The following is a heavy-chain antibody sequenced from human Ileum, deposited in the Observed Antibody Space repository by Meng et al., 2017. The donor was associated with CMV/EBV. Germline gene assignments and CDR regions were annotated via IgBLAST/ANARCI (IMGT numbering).Heavy chain of an antibody. CDR3: AKSAFSFYYYGMDV. CDR1: GFTFSSYA. Sequence: GESLKISCAASGFTFSSYAMSWVRQAPGKGLEWVSAISGSGGSTYYADSVKGRFTISRDNSKNTLYLQMKSLRAEDTAVYYCAKSAFSFYYYGMDVWGQGTTVTVSS. CDR2: ISGSGGST. D-gene: IGHD2-2*01. J-gene: IGHJ6*02. V-gene: IGHV3-23*01.